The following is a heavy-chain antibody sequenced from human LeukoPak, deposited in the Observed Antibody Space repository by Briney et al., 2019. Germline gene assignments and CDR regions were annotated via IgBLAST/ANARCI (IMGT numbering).Heavy chain of an antibody. V-gene: IGHV4-59*08. Sequence: SETLSLTCTVSGGSISSYYWSWIRQPPGKGLEWIGYIYYNGDTNYNPSLKSRLTISVDTSKNQFSLKLSSVTAADTAMYYCARHPSIVPTKWDWGQGTLVTVSS. CDR1: GGSISSYY. CDR3: ARHPSIVPTKWD. CDR2: IYYNGDT. D-gene: IGHD5-12*01. J-gene: IGHJ4*02.